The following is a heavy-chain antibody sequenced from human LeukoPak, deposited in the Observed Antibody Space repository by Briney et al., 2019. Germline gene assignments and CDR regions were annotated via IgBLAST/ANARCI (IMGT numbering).Heavy chain of an antibody. D-gene: IGHD4-17*01. J-gene: IGHJ4*02. Sequence: GGSLRLSCAASGFTFSSYGMHWVRQAPGKGLEWVAFIRYDGSNKYYADSVKGRFTISRDNSKNTLYLQMNSLRAEDTAVYYCAKDGLLTDYGDYWYYFDYWGQGTLVTVSS. CDR2: IRYDGSNK. V-gene: IGHV3-30*02. CDR1: GFTFSSYG. CDR3: AKDGLLTDYGDYWYYFDY.